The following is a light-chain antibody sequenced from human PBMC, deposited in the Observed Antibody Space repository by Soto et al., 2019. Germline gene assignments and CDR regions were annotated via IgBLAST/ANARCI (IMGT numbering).Light chain of an antibody. Sequence: DIQMTQSPSSLSASLGDRVTITCRANQPISMFLQWYQQKPGKAPKFLIYAASSLQSGVPSRFSGSGSGTDFTLTISSLQPEDFATYYCQQSYSSPYTFGQGTKLDIK. J-gene: IGKJ2*01. CDR1: QPISMF. CDR2: AAS. V-gene: IGKV1-39*01. CDR3: QQSYSSPYT.